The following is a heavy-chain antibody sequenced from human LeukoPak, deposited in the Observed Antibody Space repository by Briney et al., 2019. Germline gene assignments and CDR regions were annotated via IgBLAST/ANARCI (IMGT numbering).Heavy chain of an antibody. CDR1: GFTFSSYC. Sequence: AGSLTLSCAASGFTFSSYCMNWLRHAPGKGLELLASISSSRSYIYYPDSVKRRFTISRNNAKNSLYLLMNSLIADDTAEYYGSRVYSWPPAIDYWRKGTQVSVSS. CDR2: ISSSRSYI. V-gene: IGHV3-21*01. CDR3: SRVYSWPPAIDY. J-gene: IGHJ4*02. D-gene: IGHD2-15*01.